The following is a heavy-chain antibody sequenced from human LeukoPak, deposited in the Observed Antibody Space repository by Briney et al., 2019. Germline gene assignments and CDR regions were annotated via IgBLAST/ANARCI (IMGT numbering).Heavy chain of an antibody. V-gene: IGHV1-2*02. CDR2: INPNSGGT. J-gene: IGHJ4*02. CDR1: GYTFTGYY. Sequence: ASVKVSCKASGYTFTGYYMHWVRQAPGQGLEWMGWINPNSGGTNYAQKFQGRVTMTRDTSISTAYMELSRLRSDDTVVYYCARGGHHRGYSGYDYPDYWGQGTLVTVSS. CDR3: ARGGHHRGYSGYDYPDY. D-gene: IGHD5-12*01.